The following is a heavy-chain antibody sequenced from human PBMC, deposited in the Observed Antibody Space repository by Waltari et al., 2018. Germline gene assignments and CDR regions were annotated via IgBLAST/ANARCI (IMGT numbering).Heavy chain of an antibody. J-gene: IGHJ4*02. V-gene: IGHV4-30-4*08. CDR1: GGSISSDDYC. CDR2: IFYSGST. Sequence: QVQLQESGPGLVKPSQTLSLPCTVSGGSISSDDYCWNWIRQPPGKGLEWIGYIFYSGSTYYNPSLKSRVTISVDTSKTQFSLKLSSVTAADTAVYYCARDSVVAGGGFDYWGQGTLVTVSS. CDR3: ARDSVVAGGGFDY. D-gene: IGHD2-15*01.